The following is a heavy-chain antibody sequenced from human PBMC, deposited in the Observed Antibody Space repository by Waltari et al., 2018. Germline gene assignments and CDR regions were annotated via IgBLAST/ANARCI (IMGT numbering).Heavy chain of an antibody. V-gene: IGHV3-48*01. D-gene: IGHD2-15*01. CDR3: ARARRRCSGGSCYYVYFDY. CDR1: GFTFSSYS. Sequence: EVQLVESGGGLVQPGGSLRLSCAASGFTFSSYSMNWVRQAPGKGLEWVSYISSSSSTIYYADSVKGRFTISRDNAKNSLYLQMNSLRAEDTAVYYCARARRRCSGGSCYYVYFDYWGQGTLVTVSS. J-gene: IGHJ4*02. CDR2: ISSSSSTI.